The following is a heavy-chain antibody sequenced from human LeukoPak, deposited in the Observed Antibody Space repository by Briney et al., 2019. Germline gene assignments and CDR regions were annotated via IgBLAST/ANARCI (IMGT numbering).Heavy chain of an antibody. CDR1: GFTFSNYW. CDR2: IKTDGSEK. D-gene: IGHD3-22*01. Sequence: GGSLRLSCEGSGFTFSNYWMGWVRQAPGKGLQWVANIKTDGSEKYYVDSVKGRFTISRDNAKNSLYLQMNSLRAEDTAVYYCATYSSLNRPEFQFWGQGTLLTVSS. CDR3: ATYSSLNRPEFQF. V-gene: IGHV3-7*01. J-gene: IGHJ1*01.